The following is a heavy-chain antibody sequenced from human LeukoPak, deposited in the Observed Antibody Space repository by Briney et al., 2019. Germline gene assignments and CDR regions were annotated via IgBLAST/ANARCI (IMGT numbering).Heavy chain of an antibody. CDR1: GGSINTYY. CDR2: VYHSGTS. CDR3: TRGSIAYYYMDV. D-gene: IGHD2-15*01. V-gene: IGHV4-59*01. Sequence: SETLSLTCAVSGGSINTYYWSWIRQPPGKGLEWIASVYHSGTSNYNPSLRSRVTISVDTSKNQFSLRVNSVTTADTAVYYCTRGSIAYYYMDVWGKGTTVTISS. J-gene: IGHJ6*03.